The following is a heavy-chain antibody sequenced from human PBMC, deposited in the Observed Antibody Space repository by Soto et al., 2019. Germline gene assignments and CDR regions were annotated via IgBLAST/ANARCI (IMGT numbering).Heavy chain of an antibody. CDR2: INPNSGGT. CDR1: YRIKCKS. Sequence: YRIKCKSLCSVRHDTGQGLEWMGWINPNSGGTNYAQKFQGWVTMTRDTSISTAYMELSRLRSDDTAVYYCARDHSGSYYGAFDIWGQGTMVTVS. V-gene: IGHV1-2*04. CDR3: ARDHSGSYYGAFDI. J-gene: IGHJ3*02. D-gene: IGHD1-26*01.